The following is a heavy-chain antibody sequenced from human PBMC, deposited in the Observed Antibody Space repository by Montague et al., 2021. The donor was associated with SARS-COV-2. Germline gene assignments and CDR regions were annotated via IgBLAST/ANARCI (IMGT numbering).Heavy chain of an antibody. J-gene: IGHJ4*02. D-gene: IGHD3-10*01. CDR2: ISYDGSNK. Sequence: SLRLSCAASGFTFSSYAMHWVRQAPGKGLEWVADISYDGSNKYYADSVKGRFTISRDNSKKTLYLQMNSLRAEDTAVYYCASSLVWFELDYWGQGTLVTVSS. CDR3: ASSLVWFELDY. CDR1: GFTFSSYA. V-gene: IGHV3-30*04.